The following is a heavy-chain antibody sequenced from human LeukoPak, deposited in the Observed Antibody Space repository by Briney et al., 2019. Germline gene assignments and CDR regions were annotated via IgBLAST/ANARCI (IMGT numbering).Heavy chain of an antibody. CDR3: AREEYKHNYGTTHYFDY. CDR1: EFIVSSNY. Sequence: GGSLTLSCPGSEFIVSSNYMSWVRQAPWKGLEWVSIIYAGGSTYYADSVKGRFIVSRDNSKSTLYLQMNSLRAEDTAVYYCAREEYKHNYGTTHYFDYWGQGTLVTVSS. CDR2: IYAGGST. V-gene: IGHV3-66*01. J-gene: IGHJ4*02. D-gene: IGHD5-18*01.